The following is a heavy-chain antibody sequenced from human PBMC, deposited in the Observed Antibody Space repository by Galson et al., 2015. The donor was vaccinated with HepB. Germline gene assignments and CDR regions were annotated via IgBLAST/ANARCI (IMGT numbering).Heavy chain of an antibody. CDR1: GFTFSSYA. Sequence: SLRLSCAASGFTFSSYAMNWVRQAPGKGLEWVSYISSSSSTIYYADSVKGRFTISRDNAKNSLYLQMNSLRDEDTAVYYCARDPRYSTEYYFDYWGQGTLVTVSS. CDR2: ISSSSSTI. CDR3: ARDPRYSTEYYFDY. D-gene: IGHD6-13*01. J-gene: IGHJ4*02. V-gene: IGHV3-48*02.